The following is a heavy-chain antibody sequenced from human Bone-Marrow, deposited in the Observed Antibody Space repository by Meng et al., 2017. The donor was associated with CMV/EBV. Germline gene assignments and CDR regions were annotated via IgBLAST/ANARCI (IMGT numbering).Heavy chain of an antibody. V-gene: IGHV3-21*04. J-gene: IGHJ4*02. CDR3: AKDSGYSSSWYSGGVDY. CDR1: GFTFSSYS. D-gene: IGHD6-13*01. Sequence: GESLKISCAASGFTFSSYSMNWVRQAPGKGLEWVSSISSSSSYIYYADSVKGRFTISRDNAKNSLYLQMNSLRAEDTAVYYCAKDSGYSSSWYSGGVDYWGQGTRVTVSS. CDR2: ISSSSSYI.